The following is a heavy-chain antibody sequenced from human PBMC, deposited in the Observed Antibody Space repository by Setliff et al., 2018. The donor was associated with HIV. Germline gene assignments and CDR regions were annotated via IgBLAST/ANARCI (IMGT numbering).Heavy chain of an antibody. CDR2: IYTTGST. Sequence: SETLSLTCTVSGGSMSTHYWSWIRQTPGKGLEWIGHIYTTGSTHYNPSLRSRVTISIDTSKSHFSLRLKSVTAADTAVYYCNIYYYFYMDVWGKGTTVTVSS. J-gene: IGHJ6*03. CDR1: GGSMSTHY. V-gene: IGHV4-59*11. CDR3: NIYYYFYMDV.